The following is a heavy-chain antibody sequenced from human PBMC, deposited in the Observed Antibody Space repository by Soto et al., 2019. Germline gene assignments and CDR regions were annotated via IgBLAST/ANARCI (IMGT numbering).Heavy chain of an antibody. Sequence: QITLKESGPTLVKPTQTLTLTCTFSGFSLTDTGVGVGWIRQPPGKALEWLALIYCDDDERYNPSLKSRLTITKDTSRHPLDMTMTNMNHVDTATYYGAHSGLFAEGQPNGFDPWGQGALVTVSS. CDR1: GFSLTDTGVG. D-gene: IGHD3-16*01. CDR3: AHSGLFAEGQPNGFDP. CDR2: IYCDDDE. J-gene: IGHJ5*02. V-gene: IGHV2-5*02.